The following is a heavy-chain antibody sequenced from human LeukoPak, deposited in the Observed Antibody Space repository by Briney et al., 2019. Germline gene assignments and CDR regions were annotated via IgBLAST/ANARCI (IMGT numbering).Heavy chain of an antibody. J-gene: IGHJ4*02. D-gene: IGHD6-6*01. V-gene: IGHV4-34*01. CDR2: IYYSGST. CDR1: GGSFSGYY. CDR3: AREVAARLDY. Sequence: PSETLSLTCAVYGGSFSGYYWSWIRQPPGKGLEWIGSIYYSGSTYYNPSLKSRVTISVDTSKNQFSLKLSSVTAADTAVYYCAREVAARLDYWGQGTLVTVSS.